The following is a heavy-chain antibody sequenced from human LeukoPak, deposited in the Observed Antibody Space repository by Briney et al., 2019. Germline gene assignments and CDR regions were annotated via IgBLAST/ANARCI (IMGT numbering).Heavy chain of an antibody. V-gene: IGHV4-30-4*01. CDR1: GASINSGGYY. CDR3: AGRDEYCSSGGFCDY. D-gene: IGHD2-2*01. CDR2: ISYSGET. Sequence: SETLSLTCTVSGASINSGGYYWSWIRQPPGKGLEWIGYISYSGETYYNPSLKSRVTISVDTSKNQFSLKLSSVTAADTAVYYCAGRDEYCSSGGFCDYWGQGTLVTVSS. J-gene: IGHJ4*02.